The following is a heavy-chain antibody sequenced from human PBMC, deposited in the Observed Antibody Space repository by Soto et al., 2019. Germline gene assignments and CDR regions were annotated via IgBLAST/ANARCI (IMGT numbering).Heavy chain of an antibody. CDR1: GGSISSSSYY. CDR3: ARRLGGSCYP. D-gene: IGHD2-15*01. CDR2: ISYSGST. V-gene: IGHV4-39*01. J-gene: IGHJ5*02. Sequence: QLQLQESGPGLVKPSETLSLTCTVSGGSISSSSYYWGWIRQPPGKGLEWIGSISYSGSTYYNPSLKSRVTISVDTSKNQFSLKLSSVTAADTAVYYCARRLGGSCYPWGQGTLVTVSS.